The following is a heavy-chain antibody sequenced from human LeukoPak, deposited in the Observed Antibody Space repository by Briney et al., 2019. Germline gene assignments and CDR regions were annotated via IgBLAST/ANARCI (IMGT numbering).Heavy chain of an antibody. CDR3: AKSGLNRFDY. D-gene: IGHD2-15*01. V-gene: IGHV3-30*18. Sequence: PGGSLRLSCAASGFTFDDYGMSWVRQAPGKGLEWVAVISYDGSNKYYADSVKGRFTISRDNSKNTLYLQMNSLRAEDTAVYYCAKSGLNRFDYWGPGTLVTVSS. J-gene: IGHJ4*02. CDR1: GFTFDDYG. CDR2: ISYDGSNK.